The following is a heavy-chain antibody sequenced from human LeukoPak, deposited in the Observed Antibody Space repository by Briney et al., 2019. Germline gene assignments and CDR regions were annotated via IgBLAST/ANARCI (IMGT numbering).Heavy chain of an antibody. D-gene: IGHD6-25*01. CDR3: ARSESSARGSDY. J-gene: IGHJ4*02. CDR2: IYSGSSST. V-gene: IGHV3-53*04. Sequence: GGSLRLSCAASGFTVSSNYMSWVRQAPGKGLEWVSVIYSGSSSTYYTDSVKGRFTISRHNSKNTLYLQMNSLRAEDTAVYYCARSESSARGSDYWGQGTLVTVSS. CDR1: GFTVSSNY.